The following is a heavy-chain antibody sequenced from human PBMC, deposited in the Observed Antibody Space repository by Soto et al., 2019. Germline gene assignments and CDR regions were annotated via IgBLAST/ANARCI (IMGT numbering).Heavy chain of an antibody. V-gene: IGHV1-2*04. CDR1: GYTFTGYY. D-gene: IGHD6-6*01. Sequence: ASVKVSCKASGYTFTGYYMHWVLQAPGQGLEWMGWINPNSGGTNYAQKFQGWVTMTRDTSISTAYMELSRLRSDDTAVYYCARDMVGIAARHFVYYGMDVWGQGTTVTVSS. J-gene: IGHJ6*02. CDR2: INPNSGGT. CDR3: ARDMVGIAARHFVYYGMDV.